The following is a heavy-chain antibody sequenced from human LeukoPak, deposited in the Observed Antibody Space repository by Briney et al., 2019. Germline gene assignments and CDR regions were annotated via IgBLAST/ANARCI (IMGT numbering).Heavy chain of an antibody. D-gene: IGHD5-12*01. CDR2: IIPILGIG. V-gene: IGHV1-69*04. CDR1: GGTFSSYA. Sequence: ASVKVSCKASGGTFSSYAISWVRQAPRQGLEWMGRIIPILGIGNYAQKFQGRVTITADKSTSTAYMELSSLRSEDTAVYYCARQTSGYDDYWGQGTLVTVSS. J-gene: IGHJ4*02. CDR3: ARQTSGYDDY.